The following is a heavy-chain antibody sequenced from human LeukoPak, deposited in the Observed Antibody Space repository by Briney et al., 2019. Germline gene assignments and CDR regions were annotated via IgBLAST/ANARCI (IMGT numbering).Heavy chain of an antibody. D-gene: IGHD5-18*01. Sequence: SETLSLTCTVSGGSISNTSYYWGWIRQPPGKGLEWIGCMYSSGSTNYNPSLKSRVTISVDSSKNQFSLKLSSVTAADTAVYYCARTTEGGYTYDYFYYYYMDVWGKGTTVTISS. J-gene: IGHJ6*03. CDR1: GGSISNTSYY. CDR2: MYSSGST. V-gene: IGHV4-39*07. CDR3: ARTTEGGYTYDYFYYYYMDV.